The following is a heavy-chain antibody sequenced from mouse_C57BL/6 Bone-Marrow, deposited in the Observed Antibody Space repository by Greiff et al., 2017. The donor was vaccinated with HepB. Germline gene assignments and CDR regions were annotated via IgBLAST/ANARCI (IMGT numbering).Heavy chain of an antibody. J-gene: IGHJ2*01. V-gene: IGHV1-50*01. Sequence: QVQLKQPGAELVKPGASVKLSCKASGYTFTSYWMQWVKQRPGQGLEWIGEIDPSDSYTNYNQKFKGKATLTVDTSSSTAYMQLSSLTSEDSAVYYCARRVYDGYYQWGQGTTLTVSS. CDR2: IDPSDSYT. CDR3: ARRVYDGYYQ. D-gene: IGHD2-3*01. CDR1: GYTFTSYW.